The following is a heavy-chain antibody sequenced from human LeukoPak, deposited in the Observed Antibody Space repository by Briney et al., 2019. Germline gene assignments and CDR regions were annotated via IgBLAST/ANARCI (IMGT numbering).Heavy chain of an antibody. CDR3: ARGASGYSCG. V-gene: IGHV4-59*01. Sequence: PSETLSLTCTVSGGSISSYYWSWIRQPPGKGLEWIGYIHYSGSTNYNPSLKSRVTISVDTSKNQFSLNLSSVTAADTAVYYCARGASGYSCGWGQGTLVTVSS. J-gene: IGHJ4*02. CDR2: IHYSGST. D-gene: IGHD5-18*01. CDR1: GGSISSYY.